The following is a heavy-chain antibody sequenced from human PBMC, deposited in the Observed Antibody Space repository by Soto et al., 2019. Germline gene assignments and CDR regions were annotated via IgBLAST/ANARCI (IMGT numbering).Heavy chain of an antibody. D-gene: IGHD6-13*01. CDR3: AKDPSSRWGDYYYYYGMDV. V-gene: IGHV1-69*01. Sequence: QVQLVQSGAEVKKPGSSVKVSCKASGGAFRKYAISWVRQAPGQGLEWIGGIIPIFGTTNYAQKFQGRVTITADESTNTAYMELSSLRSEDTAVYYCAKDPSSRWGDYYYYYGMDVWGKGTTVTVSS. CDR1: GGAFRKYA. J-gene: IGHJ6*04. CDR2: IIPIFGTT.